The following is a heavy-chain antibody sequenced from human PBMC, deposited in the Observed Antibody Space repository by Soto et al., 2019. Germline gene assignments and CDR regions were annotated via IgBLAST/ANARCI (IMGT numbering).Heavy chain of an antibody. CDR2: IYYRGNT. D-gene: IGHD5-12*01. Sequence: SETLSLTCTVSGGSISSYYWSWIRQPPGKGLEWIGYIYYRGNTNYNPSLKRRVTKSVDTSKNQFYQKLSSVTDADTAVYNCAILYSGYDQDFDYCGQGPLVTVSS. V-gene: IGHV4-59*03. J-gene: IGHJ4*02. CDR3: AILYSGYDQDFDY. CDR1: GGSISSYY.